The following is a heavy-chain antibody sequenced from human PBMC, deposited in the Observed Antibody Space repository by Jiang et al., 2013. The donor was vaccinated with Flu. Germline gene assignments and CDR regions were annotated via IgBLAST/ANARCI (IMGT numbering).Heavy chain of an antibody. D-gene: IGHD3-16*01. CDR3: AADASKGQGGYYYYYYMDV. J-gene: IGHJ6*03. CDR2: IVVGSGNT. CDR1: GFTFTSSA. Sequence: CKASGFTFTSSAVQWVRQARGQRLEWIGWIVVGSGNTNYAQKFQERVTITRDMSTSTAYMELSSLRSEDTAVYYCAADASKGQGGYYYYYYMDVWGKGTTVTVSS. V-gene: IGHV1-58*01.